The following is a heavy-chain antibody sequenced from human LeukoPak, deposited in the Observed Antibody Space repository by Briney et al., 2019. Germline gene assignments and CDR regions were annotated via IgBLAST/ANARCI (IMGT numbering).Heavy chain of an antibody. D-gene: IGHD3-22*01. CDR2: ISSSGSTI. Sequence: GGSLRLSCAASGFTFSSYEMNWVRQAPGKGLEWVSYISSSGSTIYYADSVKGRFTISRDNAKNSLYLQMNSLRVEDTALYYCAKSATMIVDKYYYYMDVWGKGTTVTISS. J-gene: IGHJ6*03. CDR1: GFTFSSYE. V-gene: IGHV3-48*03. CDR3: AKSATMIVDKYYYYMDV.